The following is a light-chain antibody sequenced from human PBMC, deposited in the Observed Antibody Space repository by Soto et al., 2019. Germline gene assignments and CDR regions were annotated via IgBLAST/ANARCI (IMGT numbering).Light chain of an antibody. J-gene: IGLJ3*02. CDR1: SSDIGVYNY. V-gene: IGLV2-14*01. CDR2: EVS. Sequence: QSALTQPASVSGSPEQSITISCTGTSSDIGVYNYVSWYQQHPGKAPKLVICEVSNRPSGVSSRFSGSKSGNTASLTISGLRAEDEADYYCTSFTTTNIWVFGGGTKVTVL. CDR3: TSFTTTNIWV.